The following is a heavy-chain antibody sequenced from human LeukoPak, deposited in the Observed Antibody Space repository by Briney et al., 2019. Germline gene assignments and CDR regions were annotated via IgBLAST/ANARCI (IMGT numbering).Heavy chain of an antibody. CDR2: ISSNGGST. V-gene: IGHV3-64*01. CDR1: GFTFSSYA. Sequence: PGGSLRLSCAASGFTFSSYAMHWVRQAPGKGLEYVSAISSNGGSTYYANSVKGRFTISRDNSKNTLYLQMGSLRAEDTAVYYCSKRSGDFWSAEFDYWGQGTLVTISS. CDR3: SKRSGDFWSAEFDY. J-gene: IGHJ4*02. D-gene: IGHD3-3*01.